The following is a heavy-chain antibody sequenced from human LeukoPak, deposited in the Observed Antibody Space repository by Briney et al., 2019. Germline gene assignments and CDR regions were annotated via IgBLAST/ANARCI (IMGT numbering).Heavy chain of an antibody. CDR2: ISAYNGNT. D-gene: IGHD2-2*01. Sequence: GASVKVSCKASGYTFTSYGISWVRQAPGQGLEWMGWISAYNGNTNYAQKLQGRVTMTTDTSTSTAYMELRSLRSDDTVVYYCARVSCSSTSCYYPFDPWGQGTLVTVSS. V-gene: IGHV1-18*01. CDR1: GYTFTSYG. CDR3: ARVSCSSTSCYYPFDP. J-gene: IGHJ5*02.